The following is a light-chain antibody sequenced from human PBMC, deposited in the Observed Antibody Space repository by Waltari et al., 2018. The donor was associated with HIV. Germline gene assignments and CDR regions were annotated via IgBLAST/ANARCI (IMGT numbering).Light chain of an antibody. CDR2: GAS. V-gene: IGKV3-11*01. Sequence: EIVLTQSPATLSLSPGERATLSCRASQSVSSSLAWYQLKPGQALRLLIYGASNRATGIPARFSGGGSGTDFTLTISSLEPEDFAVYYCLQRNSWPLTFGGGTRVEIK. CDR1: QSVSSS. J-gene: IGKJ4*01. CDR3: LQRNSWPLT.